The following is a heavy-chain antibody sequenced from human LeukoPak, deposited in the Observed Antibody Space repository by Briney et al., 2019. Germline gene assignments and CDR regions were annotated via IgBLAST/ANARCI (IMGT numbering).Heavy chain of an antibody. CDR2: IYYSGST. D-gene: IGHD3-10*01. J-gene: IGHJ5*02. CDR1: GGSTRSYY. Sequence: PSETLSLTCTVSGGSTRSYYWSWIRQPPGKGLEWIGYIYYSGSTNYNPSLKSRATISVDTSKNQFSLKLSSVTAADTAVYYCARVQYGSGSYFNWFDPWGQGTLVTVSS. CDR3: ARVQYGSGSYFNWFDP. V-gene: IGHV4-59*01.